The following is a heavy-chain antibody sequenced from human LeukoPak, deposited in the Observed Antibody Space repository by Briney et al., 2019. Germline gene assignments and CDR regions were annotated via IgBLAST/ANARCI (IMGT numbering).Heavy chain of an antibody. J-gene: IGHJ4*02. V-gene: IGHV3-7*05. CDR2: IKDDGSDK. CDR3: ARDGGHWNDLDY. D-gene: IGHD1-1*01. Sequence: PGGSLRLSCAASGFTFNRHWMTWVRQAPGKGLEWVAHIKDDGSDKWYVDSVKGRFTISRDNAKNSVYLQMNSLRAEDTAVYYCARDGGHWNDLDYWGQGTLVTVSS. CDR1: GFTFNRHW.